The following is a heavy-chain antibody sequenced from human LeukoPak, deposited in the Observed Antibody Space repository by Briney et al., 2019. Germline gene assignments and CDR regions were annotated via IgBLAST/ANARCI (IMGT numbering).Heavy chain of an antibody. CDR2: ISYDGSNK. J-gene: IGHJ6*02. D-gene: IGHD4-23*01. Sequence: PGGSLRLSCAASGFTFSSYGMHWVRQAPGKGLEWVAAISYDGSNKYYADSVKGRFTISRDNSKNTLYLQMNSLRAEDTAVYYCAKDRRTVVTCMDVWGQGTTVTVSS. V-gene: IGHV3-30*18. CDR3: AKDRRTVVTCMDV. CDR1: GFTFSSYG.